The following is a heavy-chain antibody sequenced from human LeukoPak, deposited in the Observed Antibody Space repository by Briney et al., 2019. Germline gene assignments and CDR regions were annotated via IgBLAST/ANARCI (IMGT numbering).Heavy chain of an antibody. CDR3: ARAFRDDFSSGLT. J-gene: IGHJ5*02. D-gene: IGHD3-3*01. CDR2: IKQEGSEK. Sequence: GGSLRLSCAASGVPFSCSWMSWLREAPGEGVEGVANIKQEGSEKHYVDSVKGRFPISRDNTKNSLYLQMNSLRVEDTAVYYCARAFRDDFSSGLTWGQGTLVTVSS. CDR1: GVPFSCSW. V-gene: IGHV3-7*04.